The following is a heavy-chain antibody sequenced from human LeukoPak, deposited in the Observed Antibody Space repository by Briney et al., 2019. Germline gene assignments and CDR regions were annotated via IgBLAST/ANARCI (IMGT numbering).Heavy chain of an antibody. CDR1: GYSFTSYC. J-gene: IGHJ4*02. Sequence: GESLQISCKASGYSFTSYCIGWVRQMPGKGLEWMGIIDPSDSETRYTPSFQGQVTISVDKSLTTADLQWNSLKASDTAMYYCARQTAMGRSGDYWGQGTLVTVSS. CDR3: ARQTAMGRSGDY. D-gene: IGHD5-18*01. V-gene: IGHV5-51*01. CDR2: IDPSDSET.